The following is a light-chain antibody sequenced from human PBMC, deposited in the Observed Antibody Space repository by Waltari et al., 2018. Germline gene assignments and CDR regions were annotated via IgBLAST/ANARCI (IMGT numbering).Light chain of an antibody. J-gene: IGKJ4*01. CDR2: AAS. CDR1: QNVASS. CDR3: QQYNNWPPLT. V-gene: IGKV3-15*01. Sequence: ETVMTQSPATLSVSPGQTATLPCRASQNVASSLAWYPPRPGQPPRLLLSAASTRASGGPARFSGSGSGTEFTLTISSLQSEDSAVYYCQQYNNWPPLTFGGGTKVELK.